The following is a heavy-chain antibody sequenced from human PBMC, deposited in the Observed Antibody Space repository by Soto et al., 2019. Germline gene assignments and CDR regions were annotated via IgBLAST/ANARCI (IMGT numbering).Heavy chain of an antibody. J-gene: IGHJ6*02. V-gene: IGHV4-39*01. D-gene: IGHD2-2*01. CDR2: IYYSGST. CDR3: ANERTQLLSGFTWRGYGLDV. Sequence: SETLSLTCTVSGGSISSRSHYWGWIRQPPGKGLEWIASIYYSGSTYYNPSLKSRVTISIDTSKNQLSLKLKSVTAADTAVYYCANERTQLLSGFTWRGYGLDVWGQGTTVPVSS. CDR1: GGSISSRSHY.